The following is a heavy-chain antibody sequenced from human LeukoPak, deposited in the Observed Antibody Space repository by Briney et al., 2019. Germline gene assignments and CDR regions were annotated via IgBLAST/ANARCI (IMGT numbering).Heavy chain of an antibody. Sequence: SQTLSLTCTVSSGSINRGGYFWSWIRQHPGKGLEWIGYTDYSGNTLYNPSLKSRVTISEDTSKNQFSLKLNSVTAADTAVYYCATDSSGYRIFDYWGQGTLVTVSS. CDR1: SGSINRGGYF. CDR3: ATDSSGYRIFDY. D-gene: IGHD3-22*01. V-gene: IGHV4-31*03. J-gene: IGHJ4*02. CDR2: TDYSGNT.